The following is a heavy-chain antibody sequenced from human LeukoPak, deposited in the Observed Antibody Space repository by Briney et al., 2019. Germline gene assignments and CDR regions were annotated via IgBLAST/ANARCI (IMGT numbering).Heavy chain of an antibody. CDR1: GFTFSNYN. Sequence: GGSLRLSCAASGFTFSNYNFYWVRQAPGKGLEWVSSISSTSSYIYYADSVKGRFTISRDNAKNSLYLRMNSLRAEDTAVYYCARALWSGPVYYGMDVWGQGTTVTVSS. V-gene: IGHV3-21*06. CDR2: ISSTSSYI. D-gene: IGHD3-10*01. J-gene: IGHJ6*02. CDR3: ARALWSGPVYYGMDV.